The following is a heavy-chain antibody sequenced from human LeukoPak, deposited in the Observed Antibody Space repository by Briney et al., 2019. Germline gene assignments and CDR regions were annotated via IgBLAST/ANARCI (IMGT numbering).Heavy chain of an antibody. Sequence: SETLSLTWTVSGGSISSGDYYWSWIRQPPGKGLEWIGYIYYSGSTYYNPSLKSRVTISVDTSKNQFSLKLSSVTAADTAVYYCARVFSFGVVTTHYFDYWGQGTLVTVSS. CDR2: IYYSGST. V-gene: IGHV4-30-4*08. J-gene: IGHJ4*02. D-gene: IGHD3-3*01. CDR3: ARVFSFGVVTTHYFDY. CDR1: GGSISSGDYY.